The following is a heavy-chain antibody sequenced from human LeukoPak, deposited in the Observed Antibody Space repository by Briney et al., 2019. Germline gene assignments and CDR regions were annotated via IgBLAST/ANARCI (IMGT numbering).Heavy chain of an antibody. CDR2: ISYDGSNK. J-gene: IGHJ4*02. V-gene: IGHV3-30*18. D-gene: IGHD4-23*01. CDR1: GFTFSSYG. CDR3: AKTDTAVTPAYY. Sequence: LGGSLRLSCAASGFTFSSYGMHWVRQAPGKGLEWVAVISYDGSNKYYADSVKGRFTISRDNSKNTLYLQMNSLRAEDTAVYYCAKTDTAVTPAYYWGQGTLVTVSS.